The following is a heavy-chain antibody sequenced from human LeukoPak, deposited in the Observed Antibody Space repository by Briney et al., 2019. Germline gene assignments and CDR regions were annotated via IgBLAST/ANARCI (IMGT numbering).Heavy chain of an antibody. CDR1: GYMFAVFG. J-gene: IGHJ3*01. CDR2: IRVHNGDT. CDR3: ARDRYDVGVAFDF. D-gene: IGHD3-9*01. V-gene: IGHV1-18*01. Sequence: GASVKVSCEASGYMFAVFGITWVRQAPGQGLEWMGSIRVHNGDTNYAQKFQGRLTMTTDTSATTAYMELRSLKSDDTAVYYCARDRYDVGVAFDFWGQGTMVTVSS.